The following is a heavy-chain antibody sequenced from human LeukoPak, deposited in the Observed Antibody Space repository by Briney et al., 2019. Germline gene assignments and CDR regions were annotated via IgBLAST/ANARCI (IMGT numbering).Heavy chain of an antibody. CDR3: ASASSHRIAAGGDY. Sequence: GGSLRLSCAASGFTFTNYWMHWVRQGQGKGLVWVSRISTDGSTRHYADSVKGRFTISRDNSKNMMYLQMNSLRAEDTAVYYCASASSHRIAAGGDYWDHGTLVTVSS. CDR2: ISTDGSTR. CDR1: GFTFTNYW. V-gene: IGHV3-74*01. D-gene: IGHD6-13*01. J-gene: IGHJ4*01.